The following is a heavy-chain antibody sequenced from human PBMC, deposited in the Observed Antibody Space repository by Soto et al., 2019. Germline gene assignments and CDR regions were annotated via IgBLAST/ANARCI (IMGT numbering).Heavy chain of an antibody. V-gene: IGHV1-69*02. CDR2: IIPIFGLA. D-gene: IGHD3-3*01. CDR3: IFGVKPGVVYFDY. J-gene: IGHJ4*02. Sequence: QVQLVQSGAEVKEPGSSVKVSCKVSGGTFTTYTISWVRQAPGQGLEWMGRIIPIFGLANPAQKFQDRVTITADKSTDTAFMEIRSLRSEDTAVYFCIFGVKPGVVYFDYWGQGTLVTASS. CDR1: GGTFTTYT.